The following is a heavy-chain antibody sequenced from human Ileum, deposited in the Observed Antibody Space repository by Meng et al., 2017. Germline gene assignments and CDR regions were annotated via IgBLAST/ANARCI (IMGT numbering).Heavy chain of an antibody. CDR3: ARFNDFWSGYYSYDYYYYGMDV. CDR1: GGSISSSNW. CDR2: IYHSGST. J-gene: IGHJ6*02. V-gene: IGHV4-4*02. D-gene: IGHD3-3*01. Sequence: SETLSLTCAVSGGSISSSNWWSWVRQPPGKGLEWIGEIYHSGSTNYNPSLKGRFTISVDKSKNQFSLKLSSVTAADTAVYYCARFNDFWSGYYSYDYYYYGMDVWGQGTTVTVSS.